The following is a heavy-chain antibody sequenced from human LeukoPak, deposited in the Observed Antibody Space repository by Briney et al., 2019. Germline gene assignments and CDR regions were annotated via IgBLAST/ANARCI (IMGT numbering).Heavy chain of an antibody. Sequence: SETLSLTCTVSGGPVSSGSYYWSWIRQPPGKGLEWIGYIYYSGSTNYNPSLKSRVTISVDTSKNQFSLKLSSVTAADTAVYYCARAPPGGIDYWGQGTLVTVSS. CDR3: ARAPPGGIDY. J-gene: IGHJ4*02. D-gene: IGHD2-15*01. V-gene: IGHV4-61*01. CDR2: IYYSGST. CDR1: GGPVSSGSYY.